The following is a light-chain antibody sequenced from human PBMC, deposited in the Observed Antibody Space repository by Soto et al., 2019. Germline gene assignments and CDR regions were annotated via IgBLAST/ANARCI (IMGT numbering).Light chain of an antibody. CDR3: SSYAGNNIYV. CDR2: EVS. J-gene: IGLJ1*01. CDR1: SSDIGAYKY. V-gene: IGLV2-8*01. Sequence: QSALTQPPSASGSPGQSVTISCTGPSSDIGAYKYVSWYQQHPGKAPKLIMYEVSKRPSGVPDRFSGSKSGNTASLTVSGLQAEDEADYYCSSYAGNNIYVFGTGTKLTVL.